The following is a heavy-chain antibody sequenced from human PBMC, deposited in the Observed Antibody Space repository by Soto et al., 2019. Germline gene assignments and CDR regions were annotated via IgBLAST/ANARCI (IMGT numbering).Heavy chain of an antibody. CDR2: ISDGGGER. Sequence: GGSLRLSCAASGFTFSSFHMHWVRQAPGKGLEWVAVISDGGGERYYADSVKGRFTISRDNSKNTLYLQMNSLRAEDTAVYYCAKIGGYRYGYPMDVWGQGTTVTVSS. CDR3: AKIGGYRYGYPMDV. V-gene: IGHV3-30*18. CDR1: GFTFSSFH. J-gene: IGHJ6*02. D-gene: IGHD5-18*01.